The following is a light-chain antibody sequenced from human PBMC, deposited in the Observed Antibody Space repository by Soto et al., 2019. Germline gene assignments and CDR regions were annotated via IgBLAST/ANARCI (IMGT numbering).Light chain of an antibody. J-gene: IGLJ1*01. Sequence: QSVLTQPAPLSGSPGQSITISCTGTSIDVGGYNYVSWYQQHPGKAPKLMIYDVSNRPSGVSNRFSGSKSGNTASLTISGLQAEDEADYYCSSYTSSTGVFGTGTKVTVL. CDR3: SSYTSSTGV. V-gene: IGLV2-14*01. CDR1: SIDVGGYNY. CDR2: DVS.